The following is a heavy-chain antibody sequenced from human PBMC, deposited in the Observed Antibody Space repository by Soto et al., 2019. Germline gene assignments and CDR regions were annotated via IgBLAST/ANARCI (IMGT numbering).Heavy chain of an antibody. Sequence: GGSLRLSCAASGFTFDDYAMHWVRQAPGKGLEWVSGISWNSGSIGYADSVKGRFTISRDNAKNSLYLQMNSLRAEDTALYYCAKCAGFGELLDDGMDVWGQGTTVTVSS. V-gene: IGHV3-9*01. CDR1: GFTFDDYA. D-gene: IGHD3-10*01. CDR3: AKCAGFGELLDDGMDV. CDR2: ISWNSGSI. J-gene: IGHJ6*02.